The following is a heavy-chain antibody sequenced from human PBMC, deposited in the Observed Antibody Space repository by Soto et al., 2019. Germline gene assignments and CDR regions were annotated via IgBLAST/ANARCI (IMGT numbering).Heavy chain of an antibody. D-gene: IGHD3-3*01. CDR3: ARDLFAGSYYYYCMDV. Sequence: ATVKVSCKASGYTFTSYGISWVRQAPGQGLEWMGWISAYNGNTNYAQKLQGRVTMTTDTSTSTAYMELRSLRSDDTAVYYCARDLFAGSYYYYCMDVWGQGTTVTVSS. CDR1: GYTFTSYG. CDR2: ISAYNGNT. V-gene: IGHV1-18*04. J-gene: IGHJ6*02.